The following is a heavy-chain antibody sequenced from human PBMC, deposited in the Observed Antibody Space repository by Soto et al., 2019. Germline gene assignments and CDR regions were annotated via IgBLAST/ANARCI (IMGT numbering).Heavy chain of an antibody. CDR1: GGSISSYY. V-gene: IGHV4-59*01. Sequence: QVQLQESGPGLVKPSETLSLTCTVSGGSISSYYWSWIRQPPGKGLEWIGYIYYSGSTNYNPSLKSRVTISVDTSKNQFSLKLSSVTAADTAVYYCASRAYGVSPLSYFDYWGQGTLVTVSS. D-gene: IGHD2-8*01. CDR2: IYYSGST. CDR3: ASRAYGVSPLSYFDY. J-gene: IGHJ4*02.